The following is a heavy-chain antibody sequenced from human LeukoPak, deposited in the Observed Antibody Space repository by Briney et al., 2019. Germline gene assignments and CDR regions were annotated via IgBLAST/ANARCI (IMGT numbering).Heavy chain of an antibody. CDR2: ISGDGVST. Sequence: GGSLRLSCVASGLPIADFAMHWVRQAPGKGLEWVSLISGDGVSTFYADYVKGRFRIYRDNSKNSLSLEMNSLRTEDTAMYYCATGKNDIGAAFDFWGQGTMVTVSS. V-gene: IGHV3-43*02. CDR3: ATGKNDIGAAFDF. J-gene: IGHJ3*01. CDR1: GLPIADFA. D-gene: IGHD1-1*01.